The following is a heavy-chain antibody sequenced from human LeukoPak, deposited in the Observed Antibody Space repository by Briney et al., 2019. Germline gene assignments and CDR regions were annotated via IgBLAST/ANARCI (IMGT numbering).Heavy chain of an antibody. CDR2: APHDGSNK. D-gene: IGHD4-23*01. Sequence: PGGSLRLSCAVSGFTFNSHHMHWVRQSPNKRLEWVAVAPHDGSNKYYADSVKGRFTISRENSKNRLYLQMNSLRAEDTAVYYCARAEGYGGELDSWGQGTLVTVSS. V-gene: IGHV3-30*13. CDR1: GFTFNSHH. J-gene: IGHJ4*02. CDR3: ARAEGYGGELDS.